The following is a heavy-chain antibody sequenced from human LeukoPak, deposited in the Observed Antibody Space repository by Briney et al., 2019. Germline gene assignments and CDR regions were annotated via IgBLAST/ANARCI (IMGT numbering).Heavy chain of an antibody. D-gene: IGHD6-19*01. CDR1: GYTFTGYY. V-gene: IGHV1-2*02. J-gene: IGHJ4*02. CDR3: ARSQYSSGWYLV. CDR2: INLNSGGT. Sequence: GASVKVSCKASGYTFTGYYMHWVRQAPGQGLEWVGWINLNSGGTNYAQKFQGRVTMTRDASISTAHMDLSRLSSDDTAVYYCARSQYSSGWYLVWGQGTLVTVSS.